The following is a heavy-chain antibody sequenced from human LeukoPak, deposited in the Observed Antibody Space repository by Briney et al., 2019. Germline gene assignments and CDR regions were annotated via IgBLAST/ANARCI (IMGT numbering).Heavy chain of an antibody. J-gene: IGHJ6*02. CDR3: ARGLFTRGGPMDV. CDR2: ISWNSGSI. CDR1: GFTFDDYA. Sequence: PGGSLRLSCAASGFTFDDYAMHWVRQAPGKGLEWVSGISWNSGSIGCADSVKGRFTISRDNAKNSLYLQMNSLRAEDTALYYCARGLFTRGGPMDVWGQGTTVTVSS. V-gene: IGHV3-9*01. D-gene: IGHD3-10*01.